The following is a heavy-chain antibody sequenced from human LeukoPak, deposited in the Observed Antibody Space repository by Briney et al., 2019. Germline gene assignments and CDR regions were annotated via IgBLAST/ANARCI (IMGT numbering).Heavy chain of an antibody. Sequence: GASVKVSCKASGGTFSNYAISWVRQAPGQGLEWMGGIIPIFGTANYAQKFQGRVTITADKSTSTAYMELSSLRSEDTAVYYCARADTYYYDSSGYYLDYWGQGTLVTVSS. V-gene: IGHV1-69*06. CDR2: IIPIFGTA. J-gene: IGHJ4*02. D-gene: IGHD3-22*01. CDR3: ARADTYYYDSSGYYLDY. CDR1: GGTFSNYA.